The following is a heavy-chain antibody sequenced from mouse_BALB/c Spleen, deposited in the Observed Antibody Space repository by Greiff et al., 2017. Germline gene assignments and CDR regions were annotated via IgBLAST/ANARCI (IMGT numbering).Heavy chain of an antibody. Sequence: KQSGPELVKPGASVRISCKASGYTFTSYWMHWVKQRHGQGLEWIGNIYPGSGSTNYDEKFKSKGTLTVDTSSSTAYMHLSSLTSEDSAVYYCTIYYYGSSFAYWGQGTLVTVSA. V-gene: IGHV1S22*01. CDR2: IYPGSGST. J-gene: IGHJ3*01. CDR1: GYTFTSYW. D-gene: IGHD1-1*01. CDR3: TIYYYGSSFAY.